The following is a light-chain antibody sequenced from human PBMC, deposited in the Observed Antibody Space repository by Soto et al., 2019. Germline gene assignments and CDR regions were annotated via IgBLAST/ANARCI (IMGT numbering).Light chain of an antibody. J-gene: IGKJ2*03. CDR2: AAY. CDR3: QQSSSTPYS. CDR1: QNIRNY. Sequence: DIQMTQSPSSLSASVGDSVTITCRASQNIRNYLNWYQQTPGQAPKLLIYAAYSLQSGVPARFSGSGSGTDFPLPIISLQPEDFTTYYCQQSSSTPYSFGQGPKLELK. V-gene: IGKV1-39*01.